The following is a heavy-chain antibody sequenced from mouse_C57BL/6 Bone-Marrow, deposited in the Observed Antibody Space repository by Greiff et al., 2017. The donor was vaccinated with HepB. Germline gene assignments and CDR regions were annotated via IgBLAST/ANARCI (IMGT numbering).Heavy chain of an antibody. J-gene: IGHJ2*01. CDR2: ISSGGSYT. D-gene: IGHD1-1*01. Sequence: EVKVVESGGDLVKPGGSLKLSCAASGFTFSSYGMSWVRQTPDQRLEWVATISSGGSYTYYPDSVKGRFTISRDNAKNTLYLQMSRLKSEDTAMYYCARGRWTTVVEYFDCWGQGTTLTVSS. V-gene: IGHV5-6*01. CDR3: ARGRWTTVVEYFDC. CDR1: GFTFSSYG.